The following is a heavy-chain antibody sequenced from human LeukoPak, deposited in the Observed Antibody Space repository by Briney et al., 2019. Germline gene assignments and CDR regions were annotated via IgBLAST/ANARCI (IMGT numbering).Heavy chain of an antibody. D-gene: IGHD2-2*01. V-gene: IGHV1-2*06. Sequence: ASVKVSXKASGYTFTGYYMHWVRQAPGQGLEWMGRINPNSGGTNYAQKFQGRVTMTRDTSISTAYMELSSLRSDDTAVYYCARGYCTTTSCREGHDYWGQGTLVTVSS. CDR1: GYTFTGYY. J-gene: IGHJ4*02. CDR3: ARGYCTTTSCREGHDY. CDR2: INPNSGGT.